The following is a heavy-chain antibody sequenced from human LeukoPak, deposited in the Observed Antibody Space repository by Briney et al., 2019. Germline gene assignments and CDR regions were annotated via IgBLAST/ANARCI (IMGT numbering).Heavy chain of an antibody. CDR3: AREPLD. CDR1: GFTFSSYG. J-gene: IGHJ4*02. CDR2: IRYDGSNK. V-gene: IGHV3-30*02. Sequence: GGSLRLSCAASGFTFSSYGMHWVRQAPGKGLEWVAFIRYDGSNKYYAGSVRGRFTISRDNAKNSLYLQMNSPRAGDTAVYYCAREPLDWGQGTLVTVSS.